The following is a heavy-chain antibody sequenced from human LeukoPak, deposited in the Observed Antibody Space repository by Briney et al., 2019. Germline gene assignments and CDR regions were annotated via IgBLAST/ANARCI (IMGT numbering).Heavy chain of an antibody. J-gene: IGHJ4*02. Sequence: PGRSLRLSCAASGFSFSSYGIHWVRQAPGKGLEWVAVISYDGSNKYYADSVKGRFTISRYNSKNTLYLQMNSLRAEDTAVYYCAKDGAIVVIPAAAHFDYWGQGTLVTVSS. D-gene: IGHD2-2*01. V-gene: IGHV3-30*18. CDR3: AKDGAIVVIPAAAHFDY. CDR2: ISYDGSNK. CDR1: GFSFSSYG.